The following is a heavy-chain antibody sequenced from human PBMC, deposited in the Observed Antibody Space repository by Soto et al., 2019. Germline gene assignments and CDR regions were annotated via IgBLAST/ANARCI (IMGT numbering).Heavy chain of an antibody. CDR3: ARGTDYGDYPGEGFDY. CDR1: GGSISSGGYY. J-gene: IGHJ4*02. CDR2: IYYSGST. D-gene: IGHD4-17*01. Sequence: SETLSLTCTVSGGSISSGGYYWSWIRQHPGKGLEWIGYIYYSGSTYYNPSLKSRVTISVDTSKNQFSLKLSSVTAADTAVYYCARGTDYGDYPGEGFDYWGQGTLVTVSS. V-gene: IGHV4-31*03.